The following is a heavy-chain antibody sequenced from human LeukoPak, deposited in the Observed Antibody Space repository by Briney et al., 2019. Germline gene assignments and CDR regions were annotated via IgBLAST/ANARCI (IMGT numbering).Heavy chain of an antibody. CDR3: ARLTARRGTLDY. D-gene: IGHD6-6*01. CDR2: IRQDATEK. Sequence: GSLRLSCAASGFTFSDYWMSWVRQAPGKGLEWVANIRQDATEKYYVDSVKGRFTISRDNAKMSVLLQMNSLRADDTAVYYCARLTARRGTLDYWGQGTLVTVSS. V-gene: IGHV3-7*03. J-gene: IGHJ4*02. CDR1: GFTFSDYW.